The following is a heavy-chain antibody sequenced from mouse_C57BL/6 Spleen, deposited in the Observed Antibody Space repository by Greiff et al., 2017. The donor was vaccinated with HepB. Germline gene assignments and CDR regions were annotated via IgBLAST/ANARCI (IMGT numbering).Heavy chain of an antibody. CDR1: GYTFTSYT. D-gene: IGHD2-3*01. Sequence: QVQLKESGAELARPGASVKMSCKASGYTFTSYTMHWVKQRPGQGLEWIGYINPSSGYTKYNQKFKDKATLTADKSSSTAYMQLSSLTSEDSAVYYCARSGDGYHPYFDYWGQGTTLTVSS. CDR2: INPSSGYT. CDR3: ARSGDGYHPYFDY. J-gene: IGHJ2*01. V-gene: IGHV1-4*01.